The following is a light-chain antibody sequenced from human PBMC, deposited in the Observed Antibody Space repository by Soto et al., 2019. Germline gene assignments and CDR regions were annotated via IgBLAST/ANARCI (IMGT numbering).Light chain of an antibody. J-gene: IGLJ3*02. Sequence: QSALTQPASVSGSPGQSITISCTGTNSDVGGYNSVSWYQQHPGKAPKLMIYEVRNRPSGVSSRFSGAKSGNTASLTISGLQAEDEADYYCSSFSSTTTLLVFGGGTKLTVL. CDR2: EVR. V-gene: IGLV2-14*01. CDR1: NSDVGGYNS. CDR3: SSFSSTTTLLV.